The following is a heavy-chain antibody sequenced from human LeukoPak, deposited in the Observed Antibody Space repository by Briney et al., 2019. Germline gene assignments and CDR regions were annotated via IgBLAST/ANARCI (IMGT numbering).Heavy chain of an antibody. V-gene: IGHV3-21*01. CDR1: GFTFSSYS. CDR3: SRDRGGSSVVAFYI. D-gene: IGHD3-10*01. Sequence: GGSLRLSCAASGFTFSSYSMNWVRQAPGRGLQWVSSISSSSRYKYYADSVKGRFTISRDNAKNSLYLQMNSLRAEDTAVYYCSRDRGGSSVVAFYIWGQGTMVTVSS. J-gene: IGHJ3*02. CDR2: ISSSSRYK.